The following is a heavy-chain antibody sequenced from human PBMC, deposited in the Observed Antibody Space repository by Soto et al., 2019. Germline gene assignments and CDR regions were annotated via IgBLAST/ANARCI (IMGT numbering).Heavy chain of an antibody. CDR3: AKDRFEDSYYDFWSGPVDY. CDR2: ISYDGSNK. J-gene: IGHJ4*02. D-gene: IGHD3-3*01. Sequence: GGSLRLCCAASGFTFRSYGMDGVRQAPGKGLEWVAVISYDGSNKYYADSVKGRFTISRDNSKNTLYLQMNSLRAEDTAVYYCAKDRFEDSYYDFWSGPVDYWGQGTLVTVSS. CDR1: GFTFRSYG. V-gene: IGHV3-30*18.